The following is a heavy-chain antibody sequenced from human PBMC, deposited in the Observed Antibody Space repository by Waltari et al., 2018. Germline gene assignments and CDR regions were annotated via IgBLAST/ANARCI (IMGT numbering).Heavy chain of an antibody. CDR2: ISSSRQYI. CDR3: ASLTVAGRDY. J-gene: IGHJ4*02. CDR1: GFTFSSYS. V-gene: IGHV3-21*01. Sequence: EVQLVESGGGLVKPGGSLRLSCAASGFTFSSYSMNWVRQAPVKGLEWGSTISSSRQYICYADSVKGRFAISRDKAKNSLFLQMNSLRAEDTAVYYCASLTVAGRDYWGQGTLVTVSS. D-gene: IGHD6-19*01.